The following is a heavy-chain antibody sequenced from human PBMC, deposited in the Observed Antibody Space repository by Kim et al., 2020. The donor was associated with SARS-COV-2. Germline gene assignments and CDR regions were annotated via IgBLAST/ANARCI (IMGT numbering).Heavy chain of an antibody. V-gene: IGHV4-59*08. J-gene: IGHJ4*02. CDR3: ARQPREWQQLPDY. D-gene: IGHD6-13*01. Sequence: YHPPPESRVTISVDTSKNQFSLKLGSVPAADTAVYYCARQPREWQQLPDYWGQGTLVTVSS.